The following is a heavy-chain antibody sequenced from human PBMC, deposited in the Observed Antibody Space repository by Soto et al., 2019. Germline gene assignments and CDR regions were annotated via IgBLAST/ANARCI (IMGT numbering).Heavy chain of an antibody. CDR1: GFTFSSYD. D-gene: IGHD1-26*01. Sequence: GSLRLSCAASGFTFSSYDMHWVRQATGKGLEWVSAIGTAGDTYYPGSVKGRFTISRENAKNSLYLQMNSLRAGDTAVYYCARLGVVGATVRGYYYYGMDVWGQGTTVTVSS. J-gene: IGHJ6*02. CDR2: IGTAGDT. V-gene: IGHV3-13*01. CDR3: ARLGVVGATVRGYYYYGMDV.